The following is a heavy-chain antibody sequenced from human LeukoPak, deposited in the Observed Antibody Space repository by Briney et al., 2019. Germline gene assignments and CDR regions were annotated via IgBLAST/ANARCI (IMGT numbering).Heavy chain of an antibody. CDR2: IYYSGST. J-gene: IGHJ5*02. CDR3: ARESDIVVVPAAQTP. Sequence: SQTLSLTCTVSGGSISSGDYYWSWIRQPPGKGLEWIGYIYYSGSTYYNPSLKSRVTISVDTSRKQFSLKLSSVTAADTAVYYCARESDIVVVPAAQTPWGQGTLVTVSS. CDR1: GGSISSGDYY. V-gene: IGHV4-30-4*08. D-gene: IGHD2-2*01.